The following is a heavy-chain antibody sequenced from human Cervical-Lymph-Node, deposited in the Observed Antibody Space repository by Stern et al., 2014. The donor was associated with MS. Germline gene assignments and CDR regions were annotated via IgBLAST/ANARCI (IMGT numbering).Heavy chain of an antibody. CDR2: IWYDVSNK. D-gene: IGHD2-15*01. CDR1: GFTFSSYG. Sequence: VQLEESGGGVVQPGRSLRLSCAASGFTFSSYGMHWVRQAPGKGLEWEAVIWYDVSNKYYADSVKGRFTISRDNSKNTLYLQMNSLRAEDTAVYYCAGTVVPGYYYYGMDVWGQGTTVTVSS. V-gene: IGHV3-33*01. CDR3: AGTVVPGYYYYGMDV. J-gene: IGHJ6*02.